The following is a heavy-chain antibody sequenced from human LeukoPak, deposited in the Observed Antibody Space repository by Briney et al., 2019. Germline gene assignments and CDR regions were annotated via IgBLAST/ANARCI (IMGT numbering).Heavy chain of an antibody. Sequence: GGSLRLSCAASGFTFSNYYMSWIRPVPGKGLVWVSYISSRSSNKYYADSVKGRFTISRDNSTNTLYLQMGSLRAEDMAVYYCARVRSGGSCYDYWGQGTLVTVSS. CDR3: ARVRSGGSCYDY. V-gene: IGHV3-11*04. CDR1: GFTFSNYY. CDR2: ISSRSSNK. D-gene: IGHD2-15*01. J-gene: IGHJ4*02.